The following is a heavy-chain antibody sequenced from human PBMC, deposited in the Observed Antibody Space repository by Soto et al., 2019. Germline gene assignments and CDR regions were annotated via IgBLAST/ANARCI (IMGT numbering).Heavy chain of an antibody. CDR3: ASRPRNGYNR. D-gene: IGHD5-12*01. CDR2: IIPIFNTP. V-gene: IGHV1-69*13. CDR1: GGTFSNYA. J-gene: IGHJ4*02. Sequence: RASVKVSCKSSGGTFSNYAVSWVRQVPGQGLEWMGGIIPIFNTPNYAQKFQGRVTFTADESTGTAYMELSSLRSEDTAVYYCASRPRNGYNRWGQGTLVTVSS.